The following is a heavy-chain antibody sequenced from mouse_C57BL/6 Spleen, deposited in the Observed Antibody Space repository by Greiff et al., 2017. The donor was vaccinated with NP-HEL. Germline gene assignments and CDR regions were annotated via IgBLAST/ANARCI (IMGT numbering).Heavy chain of an antibody. D-gene: IGHD1-1*01. V-gene: IGHV2-5*01. CDR1: GFSLTSYG. Sequence: VQLQQSGPGLVQPSQSLSITCTVSGFSLTSYGVHWVRQSPGKGLEWLGVIWRGGSTDYNAAFMSRLSITKDNSKSQVFFKMNSLQADDTALYYCAKNWGFITTVVATSNYYAMDYWGQGTSVTVSS. J-gene: IGHJ4*01. CDR3: AKNWGFITTVVATSNYYAMDY. CDR2: IWRGGST.